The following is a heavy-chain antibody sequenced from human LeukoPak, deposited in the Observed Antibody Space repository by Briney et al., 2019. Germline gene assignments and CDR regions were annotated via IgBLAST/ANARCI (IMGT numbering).Heavy chain of an antibody. D-gene: IGHD1-26*01. CDR1: GYTFTGYY. V-gene: IGHV1-2*04. Sequence: ASVKVSCKASGYTFTGYYMHWVRQAPGQGLERMGWINPNSGGTNYAQKFQGWVTMTRDTSISTAYMELSRLRSDDTAVYYCARGAVGATNWFDPWGQGTLVTVSS. J-gene: IGHJ5*02. CDR2: INPNSGGT. CDR3: ARGAVGATNWFDP.